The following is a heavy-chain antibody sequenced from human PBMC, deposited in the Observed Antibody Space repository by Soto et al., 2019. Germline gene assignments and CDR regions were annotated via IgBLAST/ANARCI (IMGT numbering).Heavy chain of an antibody. Sequence: QVQLVQSGAEVKKPGSSVKVSCKASGGTFSSYAISWVRQAPGQGLEWMGGIIPIFGTADYAQKFQGRVTITADESTSTAYMELSSLRSEDTAVFYCASHYDSSGYYYRGLDYWGQGTLVTVSS. CDR2: IIPIFGTA. CDR1: GGTFSSYA. CDR3: ASHYDSSGYYYRGLDY. V-gene: IGHV1-69*12. D-gene: IGHD3-22*01. J-gene: IGHJ4*02.